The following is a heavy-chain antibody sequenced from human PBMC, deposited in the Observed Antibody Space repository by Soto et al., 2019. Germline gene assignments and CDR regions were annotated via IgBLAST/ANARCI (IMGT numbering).Heavy chain of an antibody. CDR3: AKDNGPIMITFGGVIGHPFRLDY. CDR2: ISGSGGST. J-gene: IGHJ4*02. CDR1: GFTFSSYA. D-gene: IGHD3-16*02. V-gene: IGHV3-23*01. Sequence: GESLKISCAASGFTFSSYAMSWVRQAPGKGLEWVSAISGSGGSTYYADSVKGRFTISRDNSKNTLYLQMNSLRAEDTAVYYCAKDNGPIMITFGGVIGHPFRLDYWGQGTLVTVSS.